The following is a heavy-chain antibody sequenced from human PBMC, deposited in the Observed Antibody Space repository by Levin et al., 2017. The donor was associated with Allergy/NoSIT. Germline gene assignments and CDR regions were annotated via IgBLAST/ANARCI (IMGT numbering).Heavy chain of an antibody. D-gene: IGHD3-10*01. J-gene: IGHJ6*02. V-gene: IGHV4-31*03. CDR3: ARDECAWFGECYGMDD. CDR1: GDSITRGDNY. Sequence: PSETLSLTCTVSGDSITRGDNYWSWIRQYPGKGLEWIGFISYSGHAHYNPSLKSRLSMSLDTSKNQFSLSLTSVTVAATAVYYCARDECAWFGECYGMDDWGQGTTVIVSS. CDR2: ISYSGHA.